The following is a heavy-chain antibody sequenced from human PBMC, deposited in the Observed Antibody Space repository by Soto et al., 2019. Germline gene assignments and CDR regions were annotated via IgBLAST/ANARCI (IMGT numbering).Heavy chain of an antibody. J-gene: IGHJ5*02. CDR1: GGSISRGGYY. D-gene: IGHD2-8*01. Sequence: SETLSLTCTVSGGSISRGGYYWSWIRPHPGKGLEWIGDIYYSGSTYYNPSLKSRVTISVDTSKNQFSLKLSSVTAADTVVYYCARQWDGTNGVCYTGWFDPWGQGTLVTVSS. V-gene: IGHV4-31*03. CDR2: IYYSGST. CDR3: ARQWDGTNGVCYTGWFDP.